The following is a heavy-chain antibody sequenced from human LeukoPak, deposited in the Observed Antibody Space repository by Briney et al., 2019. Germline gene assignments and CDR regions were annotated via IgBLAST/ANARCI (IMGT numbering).Heavy chain of an antibody. D-gene: IGHD6-13*01. J-gene: IGHJ4*02. CDR1: GFTFSSYW. Sequence: GGSLRLSCAASGFTFSSYWKHWVRQAPGKGLVWVSRINSDGSSTSYADSVKGRFTISRDNAKNTLYLQMNSLRAEDTAVYYCARGSSSSSWIVYWGQGTLVTVSS. V-gene: IGHV3-74*01. CDR3: ARGSSSSSWIVY. CDR2: INSDGSST.